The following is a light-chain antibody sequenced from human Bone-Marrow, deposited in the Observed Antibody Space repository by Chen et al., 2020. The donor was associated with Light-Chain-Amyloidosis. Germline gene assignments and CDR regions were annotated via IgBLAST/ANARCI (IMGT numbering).Light chain of an antibody. CDR3: SSYTMSSPWV. Sequence: QSALTQPASVSGSPGQSITLSGSGTSRDVGGYKYVSWYQQFPGKAPKLLIFEVANRPSGVSNRFSGSKSGNTASLTISGLQAEDEADYYCSSYTMSSPWVFGGGTKVTVL. V-gene: IGLV2-14*01. J-gene: IGLJ3*02. CDR1: SRDVGGYKY. CDR2: EVA.